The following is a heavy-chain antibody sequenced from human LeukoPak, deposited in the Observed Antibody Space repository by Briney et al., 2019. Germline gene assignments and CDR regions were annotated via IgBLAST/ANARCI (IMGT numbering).Heavy chain of an antibody. Sequence: ASVKVSCKASGYSFTTYYIHWVRQAPGQGLEWMGVINPSGGSTSFAQKFQARLTMTRDTSTSTVYMELSGLSSEDTAVYYCAREIVVVPSAMGFDPWGQGALVTVSS. CDR3: AREIVVVPSAMGFDP. D-gene: IGHD2-2*01. CDR1: GYSFTTYY. V-gene: IGHV1-46*01. J-gene: IGHJ5*02. CDR2: INPSGGST.